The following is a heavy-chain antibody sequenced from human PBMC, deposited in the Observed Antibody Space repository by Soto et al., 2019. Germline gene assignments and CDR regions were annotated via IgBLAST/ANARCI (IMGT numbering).Heavy chain of an antibody. CDR3: ARGSAAAYIPYYYYYSMDV. J-gene: IGHJ6*02. V-gene: IGHV4-34*01. Sequence: SETLSLTCAVYGGSFSGYYWSWIRQPPGKGLEWIGEINHSGSTNYNPSLKSRVTISVDTSKNQFSLKLSSVTAADTAVYYCARGSAAAYIPYYYYYSMDVWGQGTTVTVSS. CDR2: INHSGST. D-gene: IGHD6-13*01. CDR1: GGSFSGYY.